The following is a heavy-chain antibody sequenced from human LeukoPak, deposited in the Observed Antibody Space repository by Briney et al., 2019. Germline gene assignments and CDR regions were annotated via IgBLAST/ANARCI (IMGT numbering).Heavy chain of an antibody. CDR3: ARGKAIFGVVIIQGYRTQFDY. Sequence: SETLSLTCAVYGGSFSGYYWSWIRQPPGKGLEWIGEINHSGSTNYNPSLKSRVTISVDTSKNQFSLKLSSVTAADTAVYYCARGKAIFGVVIIQGYRTQFDYWGQGTLVTVSS. J-gene: IGHJ4*02. CDR1: GGSFSGYY. V-gene: IGHV4-34*01. D-gene: IGHD3-3*01. CDR2: INHSGST.